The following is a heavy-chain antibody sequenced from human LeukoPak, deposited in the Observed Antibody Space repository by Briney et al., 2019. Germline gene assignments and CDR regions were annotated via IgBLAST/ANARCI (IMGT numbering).Heavy chain of an antibody. CDR2: IYYSGST. Sequence: SETLSLTCTVSGGSVSSGSYHWSWIRQPPGKGLEWIGYIYYSGSTNYNPSLKSRVTISVDTSKNQFSLKLSSVTAADTAVYYCARGATGDYWGQGTLVTVSS. D-gene: IGHD1-1*01. J-gene: IGHJ4*02. CDR1: GGSVSSGSYH. CDR3: ARGATGDY. V-gene: IGHV4-61*01.